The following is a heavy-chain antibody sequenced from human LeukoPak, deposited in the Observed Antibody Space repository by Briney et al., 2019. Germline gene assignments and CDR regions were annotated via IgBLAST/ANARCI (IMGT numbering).Heavy chain of an antibody. CDR3: AKEGDIVVVPAAIAPAWFDP. J-gene: IGHJ5*02. CDR2: ISGSGGST. V-gene: IGHV3-23*01. D-gene: IGHD2-2*02. Sequence: TGGSLRLSCAAPGFTFSSYAMSWVRQAPGKGLEWVSAISGSGGSTYYADSVKGRFTISRDNSKNTLYLQMNSLRAEDTAVYYCAKEGDIVVVPAAIAPAWFDPWGQGTLVTVSS. CDR1: GFTFSSYA.